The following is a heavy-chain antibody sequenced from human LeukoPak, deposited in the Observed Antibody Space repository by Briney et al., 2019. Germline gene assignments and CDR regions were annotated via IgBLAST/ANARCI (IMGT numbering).Heavy chain of an antibody. CDR2: IYYSGST. Sequence: PSETLSLTCTVSGGSISSSSYYWGWIRQPPGKGLEWIGSIYYSGSTHYNPSLKSRVTISVDTSKNQFSLELSSVTAADTAVYYCARPLQHDYGDLHAFDIWGQGTMVTVSS. CDR1: GGSISSSSYY. V-gene: IGHV4-39*01. D-gene: IGHD4-17*01. J-gene: IGHJ3*02. CDR3: ARPLQHDYGDLHAFDI.